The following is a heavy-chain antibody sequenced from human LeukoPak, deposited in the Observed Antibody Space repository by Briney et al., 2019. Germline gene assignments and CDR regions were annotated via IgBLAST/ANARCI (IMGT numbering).Heavy chain of an antibody. D-gene: IGHD1-26*01. CDR1: GGSISSSSHY. CDR2: MYYRGST. J-gene: IGHJ4*02. CDR3: ATTTIRLGY. Sequence: SETLSLTCTVSGGSISSSSHYWGWIRQPPGKVLEWIGSMYYRGSTYHNPSLKSRVTISVDTSKNQFSLKLSSVTSADTAVYYCATTTIRLGYWGQGTLVTVSS. V-gene: IGHV4-39*07.